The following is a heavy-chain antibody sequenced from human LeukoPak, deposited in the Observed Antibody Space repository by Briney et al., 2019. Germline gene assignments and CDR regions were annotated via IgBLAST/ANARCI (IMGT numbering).Heavy chain of an antibody. CDR1: GGTFSSYA. CDR3: ARDLWSAGPLYYFDY. D-gene: IGHD3-3*01. Sequence: ASVKVSCKASGGTFSSYAISWVRQAPGQGLEWMGGIIPIFGTANYAQKFQGRVTITADESTSTAYMELSSLRSEDTAVYYCARDLWSAGPLYYFDYWDQGTLVTVSS. V-gene: IGHV1-69*13. J-gene: IGHJ4*02. CDR2: IIPIFGTA.